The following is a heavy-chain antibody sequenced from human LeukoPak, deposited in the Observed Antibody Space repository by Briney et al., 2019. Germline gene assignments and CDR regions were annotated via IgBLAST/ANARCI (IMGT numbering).Heavy chain of an antibody. D-gene: IGHD2-21*02. CDR1: GFTYSSYA. CDR3: AKGQCTSGDCKSYLPYYFDY. J-gene: IGHJ4*02. CDR2: IIVDAGST. V-gene: IGHV3-23*01. Sequence: PRGSLTLSCAASGFTYSSYAMSAVRQAPGKGREWVSTIIVDAGSTYYANSVKGRFTIFRDTSKNTLYLQMNSLSAEDTAVYYCAKGQCTSGDCKSYLPYYFDYWGQGTLVTVSS.